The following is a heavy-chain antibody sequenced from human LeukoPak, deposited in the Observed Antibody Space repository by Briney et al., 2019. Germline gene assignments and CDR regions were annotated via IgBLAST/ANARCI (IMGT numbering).Heavy chain of an antibody. CDR1: GYGFSSYW. CDR2: NYPGDSDT. CDR3: ARRESIAARPFDY. J-gene: IGHJ4*02. D-gene: IGHD6-6*01. Sequence: GESLKISCKGSGYGFSSYWIGWVRQMPGKGLEWRGINYPGDSDTRYTPSFQDQVTISADKSISTAYLQWSSLKDSDTAMYECARRESIAARPFDYCGQGTLVTVSS. V-gene: IGHV5-51*01.